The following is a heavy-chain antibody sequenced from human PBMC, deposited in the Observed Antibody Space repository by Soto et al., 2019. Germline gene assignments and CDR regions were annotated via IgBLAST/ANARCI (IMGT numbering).Heavy chain of an antibody. CDR2: INAGNGNT. J-gene: IGHJ4*02. D-gene: IGHD2-15*01. CDR3: ARGTVVTHFDY. V-gene: IGHV1-3*05. CDR1: GYTFTSYA. Sequence: QVQLVQSGAEEKKPGASVKVSCKASGYTFTSYAMHWVRQAPGQRLEWRGWINAGNGNTKYSQKFQGRVTITRDTSASTAYMELSSLRSEDTAVYYCARGTVVTHFDYCGQGTLVTVSS.